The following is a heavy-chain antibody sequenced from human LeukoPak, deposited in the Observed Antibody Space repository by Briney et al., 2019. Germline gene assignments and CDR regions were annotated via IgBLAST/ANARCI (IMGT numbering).Heavy chain of an antibody. V-gene: IGHV1-18*01. CDR2: ITPNNGNT. Sequence: ASVKVSCKASGYTFTTYGISWVRPAPGQGLEWMGWITPNNGNTSYAQILQGRFTMTTDTSTSTAYMELRTLRSDDTAVYYCARRYSNSWLEALNWFAPWGQGTLVTVSS. D-gene: IGHD6-13*01. J-gene: IGHJ5*02. CDR3: ARRYSNSWLEALNWFAP. CDR1: GYTFTTYG.